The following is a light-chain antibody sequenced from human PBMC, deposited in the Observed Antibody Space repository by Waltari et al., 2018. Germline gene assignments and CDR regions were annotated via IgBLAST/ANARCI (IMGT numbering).Light chain of an antibody. Sequence: DIVLTQSPAILSLSLGERAPLSCRASQSVTNYLAWSQQKPGQAPRLLIYDTSNRATGIPARFSGSGFGTDFTLTISSLEPEDFAVYYCQQRRNWPLTFGGGTKVEIK. V-gene: IGKV3-11*01. CDR3: QQRRNWPLT. J-gene: IGKJ4*01. CDR2: DTS. CDR1: QSVTNY.